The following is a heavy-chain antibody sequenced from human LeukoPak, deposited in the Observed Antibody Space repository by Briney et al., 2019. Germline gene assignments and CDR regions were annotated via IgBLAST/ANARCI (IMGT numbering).Heavy chain of an antibody. CDR2: TNSDGSST. Sequence: TGGSLRLSCAASGFTFSSYWMHWVRQAPGKGLVWVSRTNSDGSSTSYADSVKGRLTISRDNAKNTLYLQMNSLRAEDTAVYYCARGYGDYSYYFDYWGQGTLVTVSS. V-gene: IGHV3-74*01. CDR1: GFTFSSYW. D-gene: IGHD4-17*01. CDR3: ARGYGDYSYYFDY. J-gene: IGHJ4*02.